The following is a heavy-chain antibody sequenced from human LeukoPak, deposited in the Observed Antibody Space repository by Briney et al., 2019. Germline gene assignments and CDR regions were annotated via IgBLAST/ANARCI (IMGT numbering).Heavy chain of an antibody. V-gene: IGHV4-34*01. D-gene: IGHD1/OR15-1a*01. CDR1: GGSFSGYY. Sequence: AETLSLTCAVYGGSFSGYYWSWIRQPPGKGLEWIGYIYYSGSTYYNPSLKSRVTISVDTSKNQFSLKLSSVTARDTAVYYCARGNWNNDYYYYMDVWGKGTTVTVSS. J-gene: IGHJ6*03. CDR2: IYYSGST. CDR3: ARGNWNNDYYYYMDV.